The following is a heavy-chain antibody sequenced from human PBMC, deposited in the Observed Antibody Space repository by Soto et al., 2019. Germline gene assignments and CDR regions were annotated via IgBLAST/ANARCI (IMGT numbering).Heavy chain of an antibody. D-gene: IGHD2-21*02. Sequence: GASVKVSCKASGDTFSSYAISWVRQAPGKGLEWMGKIIPTFGRTNYAQKFQGRVTITADESTSTAYMELSSLRSEDTAVYYCARDPDGGNSGVSSPLFDYWGQGTLVTVSS. CDR2: IIPTFGRT. CDR1: GDTFSSYA. J-gene: IGHJ4*02. CDR3: ARDPDGGNSGVSSPLFDY. V-gene: IGHV1-69*13.